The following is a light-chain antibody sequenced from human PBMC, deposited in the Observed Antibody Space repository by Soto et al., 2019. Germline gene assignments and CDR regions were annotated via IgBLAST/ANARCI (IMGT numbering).Light chain of an antibody. V-gene: IGKV3-20*01. CDR2: GAS. Sequence: EIGLTQSPCTLSFSPGERATLSCRASQSVSSSYLAWYQQKPGQAPRLLIYGASSRATGIPDRFSGSGSGTDFTLTISRLEPEDFALYYCQQYGGSPITFGLGTRPEIK. J-gene: IGKJ5*01. CDR3: QQYGGSPIT. CDR1: QSVSSSY.